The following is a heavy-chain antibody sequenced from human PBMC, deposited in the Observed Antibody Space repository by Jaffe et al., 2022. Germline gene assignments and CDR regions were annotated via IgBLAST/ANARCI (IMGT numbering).Heavy chain of an antibody. Sequence: QVQLQQWGAGLLKPSETLSLTCAVYGGSFSGYSWSWIRQPPGKGLEWIGEINHSGSTNYNPSLKSRVTISVDTSKNQFSLKLSSVTAADTAVYYCAREALTTPYFDYWGQGTLVTVSS. V-gene: IGHV4-34*01. CDR3: AREALTTPYFDY. D-gene: IGHD2-15*01. J-gene: IGHJ4*02. CDR1: GGSFSGYS. CDR2: INHSGST.